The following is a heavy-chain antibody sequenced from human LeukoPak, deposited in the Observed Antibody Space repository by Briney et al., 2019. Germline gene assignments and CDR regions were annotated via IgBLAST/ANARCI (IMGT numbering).Heavy chain of an antibody. J-gene: IGHJ4*02. CDR2: IYPGNSDT. V-gene: IGHV5-51*01. Sequence: GESLKISCKGSGYSFTNFWIGWVRQMPGKGLEWMVIIYPGNSDTRYNPSFQGQVTISADKSISTAYLQWSSLKASDTAMYYCARGNYGSGSYYNVAFDFWGQGTLVTVSS. CDR1: GYSFTNFW. CDR3: ARGNYGSGSYYNVAFDF. D-gene: IGHD3-10*01.